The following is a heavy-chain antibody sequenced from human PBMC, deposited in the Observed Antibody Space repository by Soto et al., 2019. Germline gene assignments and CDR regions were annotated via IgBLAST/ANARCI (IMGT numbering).Heavy chain of an antibody. CDR3: ARERGDCSGGSCYSKGSRGAFDI. D-gene: IGHD2-15*01. J-gene: IGHJ3*02. CDR2: INPNSGGT. V-gene: IGHV1-2*02. Sequence: XSVKVSCKASVYTFTGYYMHWVRQAPGQGLEWMGWINPNSGGTNYAQKFQGRVTMTRDTSISTAYMELSRLRSDDTAVYYCARERGDCSGGSCYSKGSRGAFDIWGQGTMVTVSS. CDR1: VYTFTGYY.